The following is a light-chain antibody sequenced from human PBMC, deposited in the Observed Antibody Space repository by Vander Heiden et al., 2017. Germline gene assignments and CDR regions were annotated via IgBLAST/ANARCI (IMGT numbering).Light chain of an antibody. CDR1: QTISNW. V-gene: IGKV1-5*03. Sequence: DIQMTQSPSTLSASVGDGVTITCRASQTISNWLAWYQQKPGKAPKLLIYDASNIATGVPSRFSGSGSGTEFTLTITGLQPDDFASYYCQQYKSYSWTFGQGTRVEI. J-gene: IGKJ1*01. CDR2: DAS. CDR3: QQYKSYSWT.